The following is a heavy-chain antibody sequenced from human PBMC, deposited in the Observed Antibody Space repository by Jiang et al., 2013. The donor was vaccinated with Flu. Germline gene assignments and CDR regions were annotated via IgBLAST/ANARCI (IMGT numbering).Heavy chain of an antibody. Sequence: SELKKPGASVKVSCKASGYTFTSYAMNWVRQAPGQGLEWMGWINTNTGNPTYAQGFTGRFVFSLDTSVSTAYLQISSLKAEDTAVYYCASRGTGYCSGGSCSRGYYYYGMDVWGQGTTVTVSS. CDR1: GYTFTSYA. D-gene: IGHD2-15*01. CDR3: ASRGTGYCSGGSCSRGYYYYGMDV. CDR2: INTNTGNP. V-gene: IGHV7-4-1*02. J-gene: IGHJ6*02.